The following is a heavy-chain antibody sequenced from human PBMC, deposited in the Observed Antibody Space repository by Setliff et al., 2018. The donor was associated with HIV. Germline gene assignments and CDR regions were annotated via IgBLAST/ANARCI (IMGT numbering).Heavy chain of an antibody. Sequence: PSETLSLTCTVSGGSISSGAYYWTWIRQPAGKGLDWIGHMYTTGSTNYNASLKSRVTMSVDTSKNQFSLSLRSVTAADTAFYYCARGGYCTSTTCYPFDYWGQGTLVTVSS. J-gene: IGHJ4*02. CDR2: MYTTGST. CDR3: ARGGYCTSTTCYPFDY. CDR1: GGSISSGAYY. D-gene: IGHD2-2*01. V-gene: IGHV4-61*09.